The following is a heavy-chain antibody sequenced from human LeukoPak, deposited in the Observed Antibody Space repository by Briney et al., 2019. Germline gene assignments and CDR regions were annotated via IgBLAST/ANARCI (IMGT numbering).Heavy chain of an antibody. D-gene: IGHD3-10*01. CDR1: GFTFSSYW. CDR3: ARVGSGYTVDY. CDR2: INTDGSST. J-gene: IGHJ4*02. V-gene: IGHV3-74*03. Sequence: GGSLRLSCAASGFTFSSYWMHWVRQAPGKGLVWVSRINTDGSSTMYADSVKGRFTISRDNSKNTLFLQMNSLRVEDTAVYYCARVGSGYTVDYWGQGTLVTVSS.